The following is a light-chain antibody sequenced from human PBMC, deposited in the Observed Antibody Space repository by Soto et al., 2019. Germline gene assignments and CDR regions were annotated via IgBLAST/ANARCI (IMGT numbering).Light chain of an antibody. V-gene: IGLV2-14*01. J-gene: IGLJ3*02. CDR2: EVS. CDR1: NSDVCGDNY. CDR3: SSCSSSSTLVV. Sequence: QSALTQPASVSGSPGQSITISCTGTNSDVCGDNYVSWYQQHPGKAPKLMIYEVSHRPSGVSNRFSGSKSGNTASLTISGLQAEDEADYYCSSCSSSSTLVVFGGGTKLTVL.